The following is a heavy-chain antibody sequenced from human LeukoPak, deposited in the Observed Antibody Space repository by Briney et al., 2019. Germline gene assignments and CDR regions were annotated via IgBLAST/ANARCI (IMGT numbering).Heavy chain of an antibody. CDR2: INPSDGST. CDR3: ARDSPLIAVAGHFDY. V-gene: IGHV1-46*02. D-gene: IGHD6-19*01. CDR1: GYTFNSHY. Sequence: ASVKVSCKASGYTFNSHYMHWVRQAPGQGLEWMGIINPSDGSTTYAQKFQGRVTMTSDMSTSTVYMELSSLRSEDTAVYYCARDSPLIAVAGHFDYWGQGTLVTVPS. J-gene: IGHJ4*02.